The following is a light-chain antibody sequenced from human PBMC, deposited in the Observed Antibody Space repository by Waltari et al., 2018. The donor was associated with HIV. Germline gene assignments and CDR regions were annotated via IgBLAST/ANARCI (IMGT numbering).Light chain of an antibody. J-gene: IGLJ2*01. CDR1: KSNIGAGYD. Sequence: QSVLTQPPSVSGAPGQRVTIPCTGNKSNIGAGYDVHWYQQLPGTAPKVGMYRNTVRPSGIPDQFSCSKSDTSASLAITGLQAEDEADYYCQSYDSSLRTSVFGGGTKLTVL. CDR3: QSYDSSLRTSV. V-gene: IGLV1-40*01. CDR2: RNT.